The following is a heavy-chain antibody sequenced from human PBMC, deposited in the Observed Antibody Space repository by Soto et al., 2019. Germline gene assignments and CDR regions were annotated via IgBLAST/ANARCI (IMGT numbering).Heavy chain of an antibody. CDR3: AHRRGYDWFDY. V-gene: IGHV2-5*02. CDR1: GCSLSPSGVG. J-gene: IGHJ4*02. D-gene: IGHD5-12*01. CDR2: IYWDNDK. Sequence: QITLKESGPTLVKPTQTLTLTCTFSGCSLSPSGVGVGWIRQPPEKALEWLALIYWDNDKRYNPSLKSRLTITKDTSKNRVFLTMTNMDPVDTATYYCAHRRGYDWFDYWGQGTLVTVSS.